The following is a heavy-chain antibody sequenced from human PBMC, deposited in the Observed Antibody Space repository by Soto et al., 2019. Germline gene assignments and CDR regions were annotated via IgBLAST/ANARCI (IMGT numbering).Heavy chain of an antibody. CDR3: ARDGPYYYDSSGYYPRSVPDY. CDR2: ISSSGSTI. CDR1: GFTFSDYY. Sequence: GSLRLSCAASGFTFSDYYMSWIRQAPGKGLEWVSYISSSGSTIYYADSVKGRFTISRDNAKNSLYLQMNSLRAEDTAVYYCARDGPYYYDSSGYYPRSVPDYWGQGTLVTVSS. J-gene: IGHJ4*02. V-gene: IGHV3-11*01. D-gene: IGHD3-22*01.